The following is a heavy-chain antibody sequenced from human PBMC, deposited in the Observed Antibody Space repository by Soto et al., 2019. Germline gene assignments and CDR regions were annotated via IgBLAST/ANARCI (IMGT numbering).Heavy chain of an antibody. D-gene: IGHD6-19*01. CDR2: IIPNSGGT. CDR3: ARDLGYIAVAGSYGMDV. CDR1: GGTFSSYA. V-gene: IGHV1-2*04. Sequence: QVQLVQSGAEVKKPGSSVKVSCKASGGTFSSYAISWVRQAPGQGLEWMGGIIPNSGGTNYAQKFQGWVTMTRDTSISTAYMELSRLSSADTAVYYCARDLGYIAVAGSYGMDVWGQGTTVTVSS. J-gene: IGHJ6*02.